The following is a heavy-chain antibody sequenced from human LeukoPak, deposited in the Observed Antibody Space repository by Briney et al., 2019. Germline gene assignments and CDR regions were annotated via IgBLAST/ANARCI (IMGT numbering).Heavy chain of an antibody. CDR2: MNPNSGNT. J-gene: IGHJ4*02. Sequence: ASVKVSCKASGYTFTSYDINWVRQATGQGLEWMGWMNPNSGNTGYAQKFQGRVTMTRNTSISTAYMELSSLRSEDTAVYYCAGVSSGWYGSLGYWGQGTLVTVSS. D-gene: IGHD6-19*01. CDR3: AGVSSGWYGSLGY. V-gene: IGHV1-8*01. CDR1: GYTFTSYD.